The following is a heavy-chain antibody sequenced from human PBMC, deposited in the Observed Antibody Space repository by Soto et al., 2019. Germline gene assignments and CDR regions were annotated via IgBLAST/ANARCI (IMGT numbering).Heavy chain of an antibody. Sequence: SETLSLTCAVYGESFSGYYWSWIRQLPGKGLEWIGEINHSGSTNYNPSLKSRVTISVDTSKNQFSLKLSSVTAADTAVHYCARRITLVRGVSRGPFYFDYWGQGTQVTVSS. CDR2: INHSGST. V-gene: IGHV4-34*01. CDR1: GESFSGYY. J-gene: IGHJ4*02. CDR3: ARRITLVRGVSRGPFYFDY. D-gene: IGHD3-10*01.